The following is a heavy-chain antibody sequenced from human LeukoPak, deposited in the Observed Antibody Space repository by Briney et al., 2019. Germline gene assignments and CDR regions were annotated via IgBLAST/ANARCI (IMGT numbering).Heavy chain of an antibody. CDR2: IYYSGST. J-gene: IGHJ5*02. Sequence: SETLSLTCTVSGGSISSYYWSWIRQPPGKGLEWIGYIYYSGSTNYNPSLKSRVTISVDTSKNQFSLKLSSVTAADTAVYCCAKSYNWNYASWFDPWGQGTLVTVSS. CDR1: GGSISSYY. V-gene: IGHV4-59*01. D-gene: IGHD1-7*01. CDR3: AKSYNWNYASWFDP.